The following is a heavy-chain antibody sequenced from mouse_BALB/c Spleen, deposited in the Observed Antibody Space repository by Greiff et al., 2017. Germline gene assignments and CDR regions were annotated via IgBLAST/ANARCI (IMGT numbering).Heavy chain of an antibody. CDR1: GFNIKDYY. Sequence: VQLKESGAELVRSGASVKLSCTASGFNIKDYYMHWVKQRPEQGLEWIGWIDPENGDTEYAPKFQGKATMTADTSSNTAYLQLSSLTSEDTAVYYCNEDYRYDGYAMDYWGQGTSVTVSS. CDR3: NEDYRYDGYAMDY. CDR2: IDPENGDT. J-gene: IGHJ4*01. V-gene: IGHV14-4*02. D-gene: IGHD2-14*01.